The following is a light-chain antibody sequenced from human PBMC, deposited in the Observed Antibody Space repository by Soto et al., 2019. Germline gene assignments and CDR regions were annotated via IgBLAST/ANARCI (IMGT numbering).Light chain of an antibody. CDR2: DNN. CDR3: AGWDGSLRGFV. V-gene: IGLV1-44*01. Sequence: QSVLTQPPSASGTPGQRVTISCSGSSSNIGRDPVNRYQELPGTAPKLLIYDNNQRPSGVPDRFSGSKSGTSASLAISGLQSEDEADYFCAGWDGSLRGFVFGTGTKVTVL. CDR1: SSNIGRDP. J-gene: IGLJ1*01.